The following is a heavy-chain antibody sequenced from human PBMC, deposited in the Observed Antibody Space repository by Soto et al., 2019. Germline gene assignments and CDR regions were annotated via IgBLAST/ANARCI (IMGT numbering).Heavy chain of an antibody. D-gene: IGHD2-21*02. Sequence: EVQLLESGGGLVQPGGSLRLSCAASGFTFGSYWMNWVRLIPGKGLEWVAYIKPDGSATYYVDSVKGRFTISRDNAKNSLYLQMNGLRVEDTSVYYCARAGYCGPGCYYYFDYWGQGTLVTVSS. J-gene: IGHJ4*02. V-gene: IGHV3-7*01. CDR1: GFTFGSYW. CDR3: ARAGYCGPGCYYYFDY. CDR2: IKPDGSAT.